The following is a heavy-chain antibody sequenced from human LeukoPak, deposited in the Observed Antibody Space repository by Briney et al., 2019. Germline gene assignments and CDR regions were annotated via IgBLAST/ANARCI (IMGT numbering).Heavy chain of an antibody. J-gene: IGHJ6*02. CDR1: GFTFSDYN. CDR2: INMSSTIM. CDR3: ARGLRPHGMDV. V-gene: IGHV3-48*02. Sequence: LSGGSLRLSCTATGFTFSDYNMTWVRQAPGKGLEWIAYINMSSTIMYYSDSVEGRFIISRDNARHLLYLQMNSLRDDDTGVYYCARGLRPHGMDVWGQGTTVTVS. D-gene: IGHD5-12*01.